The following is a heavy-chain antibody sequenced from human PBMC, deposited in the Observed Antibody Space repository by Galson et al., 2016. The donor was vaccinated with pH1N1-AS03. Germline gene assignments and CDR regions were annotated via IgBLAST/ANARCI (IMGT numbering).Heavy chain of an antibody. CDR1: GHNFTNYA. Sequence: SVKVSCKASGHNFTNYAIHWVRQAPGQRLEWMGWINVGSGNTKYSQKFQGRVTMPRDTSASTAYMELSSLTSDDTSVYYCARGFLEAVIDDWGQGSLVTVAS. D-gene: IGHD3-3*01. CDR2: INVGSGNT. CDR3: ARGFLEAVIDD. J-gene: IGHJ4*02. V-gene: IGHV1-3*01.